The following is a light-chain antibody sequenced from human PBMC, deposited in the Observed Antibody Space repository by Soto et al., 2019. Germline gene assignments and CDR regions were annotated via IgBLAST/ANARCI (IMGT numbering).Light chain of an antibody. CDR1: QSVSSN. CDR3: QQRSNWFT. Sequence: EIVLTQSPATLSLSPGERATLSCRTSQSVSSNLAWYQQKPGQAPRLLIYDTSNRATGIPAMFSGRGSGTDFTLTISMLAPEDFAIYYWQQRSNWFTFGQGTRLE. CDR2: DTS. J-gene: IGKJ5*01. V-gene: IGKV3-11*01.